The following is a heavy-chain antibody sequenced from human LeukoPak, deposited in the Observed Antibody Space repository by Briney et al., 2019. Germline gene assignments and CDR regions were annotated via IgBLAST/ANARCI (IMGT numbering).Heavy chain of an antibody. J-gene: IGHJ4*02. Sequence: SETLSLTCTVSGYSLSSGYYWGWIRQPPGKGLGWIGRSYHSGSTYYNPSRKSRVNISVDTSKNQFSLKLSSVTGADTAVYYCARCVKEMATSYFDYWGQGTLVTVSS. CDR3: ARCVKEMATSYFDY. D-gene: IGHD5-24*01. CDR2: SYHSGST. V-gene: IGHV4-38-2*02. CDR1: GYSLSSGYY.